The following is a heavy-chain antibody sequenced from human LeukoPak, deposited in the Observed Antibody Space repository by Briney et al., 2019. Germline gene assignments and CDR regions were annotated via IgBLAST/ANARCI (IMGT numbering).Heavy chain of an antibody. CDR2: ISSSGSTI. CDR3: TGYGGFDP. D-gene: IGHD5-12*01. J-gene: IGHJ5*02. CDR1: GFTFSSYE. V-gene: IGHV3-48*03. Sequence: GGSLRLSCAASGFTFSSYEMNWVRQAPGKGLEWVSHISSSGSTIYYADSVKGRFTISRDDAKNSLYLQMNSLRAEDTAAYYCTGYGGFDPWGQGTLVTVSS.